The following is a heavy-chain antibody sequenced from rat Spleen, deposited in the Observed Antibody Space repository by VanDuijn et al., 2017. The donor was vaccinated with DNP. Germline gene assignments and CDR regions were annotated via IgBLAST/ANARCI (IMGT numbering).Heavy chain of an antibody. CDR1: GFTFSNYY. V-gene: IGHV5-25*01. D-gene: IGHD1-12*03. CDR3: ARQGYYDGYYYYAMDA. Sequence: EVQLVESGGGLVQPGRSLKLSCAASGFTFSNYYMAWVRQAPKKGREWVATIGTSGSTTYYPDSGKGRFTISRDFSKSSLYLQMNSLKSEDTATYYCARQGYYDGYYYYAMDAWGQGTSVTVSS. J-gene: IGHJ4*01. CDR2: IGTSGSTT.